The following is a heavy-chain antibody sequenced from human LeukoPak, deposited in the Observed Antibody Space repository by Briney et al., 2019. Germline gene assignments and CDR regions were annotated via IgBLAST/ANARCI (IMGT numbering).Heavy chain of an antibody. V-gene: IGHV1-46*01. Sequence: GASVKVSCKASGYTFTNYYMHWVRQAPGQGLEWMGIINPSGGSTSYAQKFQGRVSMTRDTSTTTAYMEVRGLRSDDTAVYYCVRGRDYYYGLDVWGQGTTVIVSS. CDR3: VRGRDYYYGLDV. J-gene: IGHJ6*02. CDR1: GYTFTNYY. CDR2: INPSGGST.